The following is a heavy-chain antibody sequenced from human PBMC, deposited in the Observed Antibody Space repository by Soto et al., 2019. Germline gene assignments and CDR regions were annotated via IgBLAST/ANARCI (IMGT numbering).Heavy chain of an antibody. Sequence: QLHLVQSGAVVKKPGASVTVSCSASGYPVTAYYMHWVRQAPGRGLEWMGGINPATGAAKYTQTFRGRVTMTRDTSTSTVFMELSGLTSEDTAVFYCVSGGGVGVAGSAAFDMWGQGTLVTVSS. J-gene: IGHJ3*02. V-gene: IGHV1-2*02. CDR3: VSGGGVGVAGSAAFDM. CDR2: INPATGAA. D-gene: IGHD3-3*01. CDR1: GYPVTAYY.